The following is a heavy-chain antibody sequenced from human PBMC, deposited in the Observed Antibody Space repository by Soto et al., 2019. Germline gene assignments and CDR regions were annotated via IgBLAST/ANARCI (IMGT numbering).Heavy chain of an antibody. V-gene: IGHV3-23*01. CDR1: GFTFSSYA. CDR2: ISGSGGST. D-gene: IGHD3-22*01. J-gene: IGHJ5*02. Sequence: PGGSLRLSCAASGFTFSSYAMSWVRQAPGKGLEWVSAISGSGGSTYYADSVKGRFTISRDNSKNTLYLQMNSLRAEDTAVYYWAKDAPPYYSSCYFVGDSKMFAPWRQGALVTVSS. CDR3: AKDAPPYYSSCYFVGDSKMFAP.